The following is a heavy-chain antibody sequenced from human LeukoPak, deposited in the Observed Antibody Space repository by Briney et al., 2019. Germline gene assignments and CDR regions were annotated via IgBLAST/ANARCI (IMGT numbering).Heavy chain of an antibody. Sequence: GGTLRLSCVASGFTFSRHGMNWVRQAPGKGLEWVSGISPSGDIKYYVDSVKGRFTISRDNSKNTLYLQINSLRAEDTAVYYCAKGGTSVTRYVDYWGQGTLVTVSS. D-gene: IGHD4-17*01. CDR1: GFTFSRHG. V-gene: IGHV3-23*01. CDR3: AKGGTSVTRYVDY. J-gene: IGHJ4*02. CDR2: ISPSGDIK.